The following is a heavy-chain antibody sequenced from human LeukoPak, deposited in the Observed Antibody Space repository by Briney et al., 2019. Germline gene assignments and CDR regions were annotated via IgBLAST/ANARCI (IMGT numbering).Heavy chain of an antibody. CDR1: GFTFSSYG. J-gene: IGHJ4*02. D-gene: IGHD3-3*01. CDR3: AKRGITIFGVATTEDY. Sequence: GGSLRLSCAASGFTFSSYGMHWVRQAPGKGLEWVAFIRYDGSNKYYAGSVKGRFTISRDNSKNTLYLQMNSLRAEDTAVYYCAKRGITIFGVATTEDYWGQGTLVTVSS. V-gene: IGHV3-30*02. CDR2: IRYDGSNK.